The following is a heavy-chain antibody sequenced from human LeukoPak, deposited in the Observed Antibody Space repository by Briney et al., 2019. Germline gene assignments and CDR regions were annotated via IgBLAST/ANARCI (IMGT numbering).Heavy chain of an antibody. CDR2: INPNSGGT. V-gene: IGHV1-2*02. CDR1: GYTFTGYY. J-gene: IGHJ4*02. CDR3: ARDGDVDTAMVFDY. D-gene: IGHD5-18*01. Sequence: ASVKVSCKASGYTFTGYYMHWVRQAPGQGLAWMGWINPNSGGTNYAQKFQGRVTMTRDTSISTAYMELSRLRSDDTAVYYCARDGDVDTAMVFDYWGQGTLVTVSS.